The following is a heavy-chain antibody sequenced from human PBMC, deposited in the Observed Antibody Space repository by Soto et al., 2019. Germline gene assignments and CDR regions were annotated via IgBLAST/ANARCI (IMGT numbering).Heavy chain of an antibody. D-gene: IGHD3-22*01. CDR2: INPSGGST. J-gene: IGHJ4*02. Sequence: GASVKVSCKASGYTFTSYYMHWVRQAPGQGLEWMGIINPSGGSTSYAQKFQGRVTMTGDTSTSTVYMELSSLRSEDTAVYYCARDRRGYYYDSSGYYWPPVYWGQGTLVTVSS. V-gene: IGHV1-46*01. CDR1: GYTFTSYY. CDR3: ARDRRGYYYDSSGYYWPPVY.